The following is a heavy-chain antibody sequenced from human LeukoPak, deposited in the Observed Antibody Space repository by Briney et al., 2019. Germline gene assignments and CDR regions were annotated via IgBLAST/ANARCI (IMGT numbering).Heavy chain of an antibody. J-gene: IGHJ4*02. V-gene: IGHV4-4*02. CDR2: VHLDGRT. Sequence: PSETLSLTCVVSGGXVTSTNCWTWVRQPPGKGLEWIGEVHLDGRTNYNPSLKSRLTMSVDLSENHISLKLTSVTAADTAVYYCAREGGFFRPLDYSGQGTLVTVSS. CDR1: GGXVTSTNC. D-gene: IGHD3-3*01. CDR3: AREGGFFRPLDY.